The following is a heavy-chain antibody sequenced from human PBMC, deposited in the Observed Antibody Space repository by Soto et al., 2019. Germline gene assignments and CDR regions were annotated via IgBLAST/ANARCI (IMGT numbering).Heavy chain of an antibody. CDR3: ARSVFP. CDR2: IYYSKST. J-gene: IGHJ5*02. CDR1: GASVSSGGYY. Sequence: PSETLCLTSTVSGASVSSGGYYWSWIRQHPGKGLEWIGYIYYSKSTYYNPSLKSRVTISLDTSKNQFSLKLTSVTAADTAVYYCARSVFPWGQGTLVTVSS. V-gene: IGHV4-31*03.